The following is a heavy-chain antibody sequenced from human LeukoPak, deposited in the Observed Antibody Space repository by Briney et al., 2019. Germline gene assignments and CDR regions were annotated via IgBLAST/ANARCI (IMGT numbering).Heavy chain of an antibody. V-gene: IGHV4-31*03. J-gene: IGHJ5*02. CDR3: ARGRRDSSGPGRRRLNWFDP. Sequence: SQTLSLTCTVSGGSISSGGYYWSWIRQHPGKGLEWIGYIYYSGSTYYNPSLKSRVTISVDTSKNQFSLKLSSVTAADTAVYYCARGRRDSSGPGRRRLNWFDPWGQGTLVTVSS. D-gene: IGHD6-19*01. CDR2: IYYSGST. CDR1: GGSISSGGYY.